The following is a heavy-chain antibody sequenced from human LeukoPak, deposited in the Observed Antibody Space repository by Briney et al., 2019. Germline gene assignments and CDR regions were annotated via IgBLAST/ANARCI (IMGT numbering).Heavy chain of an antibody. CDR2: INHSGST. CDR1: GGSLRGFY. V-gene: IGHV4-34*01. J-gene: IGHJ4*02. D-gene: IGHD3-10*01. CDR3: ARDGYYYGSGSYYPPSYYFDY. Sequence: SETLALICAFYGGSLRGFYWSWIRQPRARGREWIGEINHSGSTNYHPALQSQVPISLDTSTNQSSLKLSSVTAADTAVYYCARDGYYYGSGSYYPPSYYFDYWGQGTLVTVSS.